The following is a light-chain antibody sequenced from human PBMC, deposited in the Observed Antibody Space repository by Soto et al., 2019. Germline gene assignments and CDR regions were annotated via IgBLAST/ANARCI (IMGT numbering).Light chain of an antibody. CDR2: EVT. CDR3: NSYVGSNNYV. CDR1: ASDIGRYNY. V-gene: IGLV2-8*01. J-gene: IGLJ1*01. Sequence: QSVLTQPPSASGSPGQSVTISCIGTASDIGRYNYVSWYQHHPGKAPKLIIYEVTKRPSGVPDRFSGSKSGNTASLTVSGLQADDEADYYCNSYVGSNNYVFETGTKLPS.